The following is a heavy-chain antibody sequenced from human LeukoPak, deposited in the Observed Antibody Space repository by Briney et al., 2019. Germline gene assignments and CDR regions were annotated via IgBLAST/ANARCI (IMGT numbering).Heavy chain of an antibody. CDR3: AKSYLSYYGMDL. Sequence: VGSLRLSCAASGFTVSSNYMSWVRQAPGKGLEWVSIYSGGSTYYADTVKGRFTISRDNSKNTLYLQMNSLRAEDTATYYCAKSYLSYYGMDLWGKGTRSPSPQ. CDR2: YSGGST. J-gene: IGHJ6*04. CDR1: GFTVSSNY. D-gene: IGHD3-16*02. V-gene: IGHV3-53*01.